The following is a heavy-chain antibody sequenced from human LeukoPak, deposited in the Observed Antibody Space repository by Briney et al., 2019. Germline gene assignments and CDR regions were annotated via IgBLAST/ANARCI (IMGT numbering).Heavy chain of an antibody. V-gene: IGHV1-2*04. Sequence: ASVKVSCKASGYTFTGYYMHWVRQAPGQGLEWMGWINLNSGGTNYAQKFQGWVTMTRDTSISTAYMELSRLRSDDTAVYYCARVSYGDYNLDAFDIWGQGTMVTVSS. CDR1: GYTFTGYY. CDR2: INLNSGGT. D-gene: IGHD4-17*01. J-gene: IGHJ3*02. CDR3: ARVSYGDYNLDAFDI.